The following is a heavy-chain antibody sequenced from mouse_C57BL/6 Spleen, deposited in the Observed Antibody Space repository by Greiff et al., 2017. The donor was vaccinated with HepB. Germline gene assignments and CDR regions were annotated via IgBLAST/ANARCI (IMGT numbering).Heavy chain of an antibody. V-gene: IGHV5-9-1*02. Sequence: EVQRVESGEGLVKPGGSLKLSCAASGFTFSSYAMSWVRQTPEKRLEWVAYISSGGDYTYYADTVKGRFTISRDNAKNTLYLQMSSLKSENTAMYYCTRGGGTAVVAFYWCFDVWGTGTTVTVSS. CDR3: TRGGGTAVVAFYWCFDV. D-gene: IGHD1-1*01. J-gene: IGHJ1*03. CDR1: GFTFSSYA. CDR2: ISSGGDYT.